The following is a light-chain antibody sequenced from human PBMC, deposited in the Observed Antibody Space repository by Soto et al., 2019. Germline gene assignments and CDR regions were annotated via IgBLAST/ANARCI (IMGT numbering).Light chain of an antibody. Sequence: DIVMTPSPLSLPVPPGEPASISCRSSQSLLHSNGYPSLDWYLQKPGQYPQLLIDWGSNRASGVPDRFSGRGSGTDFTLKISRVDAEDVGVYYFVQALQTPLPFGPETKLDIK. CDR2: WGS. J-gene: IGKJ3*01. CDR3: VQALQTPLP. V-gene: IGKV2-28*01. CDR1: QSLLHSNGYPS.